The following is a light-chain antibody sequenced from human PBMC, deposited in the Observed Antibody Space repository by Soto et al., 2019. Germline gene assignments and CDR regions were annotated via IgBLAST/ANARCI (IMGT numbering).Light chain of an antibody. J-gene: IGLJ1*01. Sequence: QSALTQPPSVSGSPGQSVTISCTGTSGDVGSYDRVSWYQQPPGTAPKLMIYEVNNRPSGVPDRFSGSKSDNTASLTISGLQAEDEADYYCSSYTRSNTVVFGTGTKVTVL. CDR1: SGDVGSYDR. V-gene: IGLV2-18*02. CDR3: SSYTRSNTVV. CDR2: EVN.